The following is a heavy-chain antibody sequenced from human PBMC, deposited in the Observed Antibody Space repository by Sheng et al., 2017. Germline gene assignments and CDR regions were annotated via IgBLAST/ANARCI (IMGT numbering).Heavy chain of an antibody. V-gene: IGHV4-30-4*08. CDR2: IFYDGST. CDR1: GGSTSTSDHY. D-gene: IGHD4-17*01. J-gene: IGHJ3*01. Sequence: QVQLQESGPGLVKPSQTLSLSCTVSGGSTSTSDHYWSWIRQPPGKGLEWIAYIFYDGSTYYNPSLKSRVTISLDTSMTQFSLKVSSVTASDTAIYYCASVGARASVTSYNGFYVWGPGTVVTVS. CDR3: ASVGARASVTSYNGFYV.